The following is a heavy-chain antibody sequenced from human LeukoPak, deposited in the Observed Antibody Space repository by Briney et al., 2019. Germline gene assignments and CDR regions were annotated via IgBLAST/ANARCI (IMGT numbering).Heavy chain of an antibody. CDR1: GGSFSGYY. CDR3: ARAPSGLLWFGELSPNYYYGMDV. Sequence: SETLSLTCAVYGGSFSGYYWSWIRQPPGKGLEWIGEINHSGSTNYNPSLKSRVTISVDTSKDQFSLKLSSVTAADTAVYYCARAPSGLLWFGELSPNYYYGMDVWGKGTTVTVSS. D-gene: IGHD3-10*01. J-gene: IGHJ6*04. V-gene: IGHV4-34*01. CDR2: INHSGST.